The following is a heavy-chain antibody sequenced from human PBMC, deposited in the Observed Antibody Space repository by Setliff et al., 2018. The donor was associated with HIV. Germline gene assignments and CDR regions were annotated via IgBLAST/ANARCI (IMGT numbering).Heavy chain of an antibody. D-gene: IGHD7-27*01. CDR3: VRSELLGRRYHFDY. J-gene: IGHJ4*02. CDR2: IKQDESER. CDR1: GFTFGRHW. Sequence: GESLRLSCAASGFTFGRHWMSWVRQAPGKGLEWVANIKQDESERFYVDPVRGRFTISRDNAKSSLFLQMNSLRPEDTAVYYCVRSELLGRRYHFDYWGPGTLVTVSS. V-gene: IGHV3-7*03.